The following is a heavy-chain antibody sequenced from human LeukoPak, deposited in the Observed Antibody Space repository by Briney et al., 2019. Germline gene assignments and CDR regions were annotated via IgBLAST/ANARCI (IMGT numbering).Heavy chain of an antibody. V-gene: IGHV3-74*01. D-gene: IGHD2-15*01. CDR3: ARDKNEGGVVVVAAALDY. J-gene: IGHJ4*02. CDR1: GFTFSSYW. Sequence: GGSLRLSCAASGFTFSSYWMHWVRQAPGKGLVWVSRINSDGSSTSYADSVKGRFTISRDNSKNTLYLQMNSLRAEDTAVYYCARDKNEGGVVVVAAALDYWGQGTLVTVSS. CDR2: INSDGSST.